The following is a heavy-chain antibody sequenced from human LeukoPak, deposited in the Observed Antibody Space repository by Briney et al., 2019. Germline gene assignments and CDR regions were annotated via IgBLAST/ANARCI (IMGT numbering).Heavy chain of an antibody. D-gene: IGHD5-12*01. J-gene: IGHJ4*02. V-gene: IGHV3-7*01. CDR3: VRDGGVSGYDLLDY. Sequence: GRSLRLSCAASGFTFSNYWMTWVRQAPGKGLEWVAHINQDGSKEYYMDSVKARFPISRDNAKNSLSLQMNSLRAEDTAVYYCVRDGGVSGYDLLDYWGQGTLVTVSS. CDR1: GFTFSNYW. CDR2: INQDGSKE.